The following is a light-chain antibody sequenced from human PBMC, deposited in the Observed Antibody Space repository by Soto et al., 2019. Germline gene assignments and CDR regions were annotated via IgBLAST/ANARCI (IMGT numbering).Light chain of an antibody. CDR3: QQYYNWPWLT. CDR1: QSVISY. CDR2: GAS. J-gene: IGKJ4*01. V-gene: IGKV3-15*01. Sequence: EVVMTQSPVTLSVSPGEGATLSCRATQSVISYLAWYQQKPGQAPRLLIYGASTRATDVPARFSGSGSGTEFTLTISSLQPEDFGVYYCQQYYNWPWLTFGGGTKVEI.